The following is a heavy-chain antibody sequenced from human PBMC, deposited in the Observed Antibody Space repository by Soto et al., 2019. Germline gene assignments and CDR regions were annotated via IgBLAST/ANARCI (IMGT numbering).Heavy chain of an antibody. Sequence: PGGSLRLSCAASGFTFSSNSMNWVRQAPGKGLEWVSYISSSSSTIYYADSVKGRFTISRDNAKNSLYLQMNSLRAEDTAVYYCARGIYSGGPREYFQHWSQGTLVTVSS. CDR3: ARGIYSGGPREYFQH. J-gene: IGHJ1*01. D-gene: IGHD6-19*01. V-gene: IGHV3-48*01. CDR1: GFTFSSNS. CDR2: ISSSSSTI.